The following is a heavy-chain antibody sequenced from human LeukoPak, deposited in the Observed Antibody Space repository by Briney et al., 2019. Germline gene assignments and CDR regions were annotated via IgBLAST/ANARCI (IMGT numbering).Heavy chain of an antibody. CDR2: IYYSGST. V-gene: IGHV4-59*01. Sequence: SETLSLTCTVSGGSISSYYWSWIRQPPGKGLEWIGYIYYSGSTNYNPSLKTRVTISVDTSKNQFSLKLSSVTAADPAVYYCARGPPTYRLYYFDYWGQGTLVTVSS. CDR3: ARGPPTYRLYYFDY. CDR1: GGSISSYY. J-gene: IGHJ4*02.